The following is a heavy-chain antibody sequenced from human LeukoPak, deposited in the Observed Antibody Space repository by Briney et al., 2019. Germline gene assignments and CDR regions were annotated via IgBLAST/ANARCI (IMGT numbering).Heavy chain of an antibody. CDR3: ARATSPIAVAGTYYYYYGLDV. J-gene: IGHJ6*02. D-gene: IGHD6-19*01. Sequence: GASVKVSCKASGGTFSSYAISWVRQAPGQGLEWMGRIIPILGIANYAQKFQGRVTITADKSTSTAYMELSSLRSEDTAVYYCARATSPIAVAGTYYYYYGLDVWGQGTRVTVSS. CDR1: GGTFSSYA. CDR2: IIPILGIA. V-gene: IGHV1-69*04.